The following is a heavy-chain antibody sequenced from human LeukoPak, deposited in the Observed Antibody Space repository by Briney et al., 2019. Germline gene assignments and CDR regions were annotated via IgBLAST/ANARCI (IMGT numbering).Heavy chain of an antibody. CDR2: INHSGST. V-gene: IGHV4-34*01. D-gene: IGHD3-10*01. CDR1: GGSFSGYY. CDR3: ARAAKAYYYGSGSRFDY. J-gene: IGHJ4*02. Sequence: SETLSLTCAVYGGSFSGYYWSGIRQPPGKGLEWIGEINHSGSTNYNPSLKSRVTISVDTSKNQFSLKLSSVTAADTAVYYCARAAKAYYYGSGSRFDYWGQGTLVTVSS.